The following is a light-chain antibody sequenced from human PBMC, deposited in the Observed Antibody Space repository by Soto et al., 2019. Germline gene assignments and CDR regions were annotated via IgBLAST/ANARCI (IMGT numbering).Light chain of an antibody. CDR1: QSISSW. J-gene: IGKJ2*01. V-gene: IGKV1-5*03. CDR2: KAS. Sequence: DLQMTQSPSTLSASVGDRVTITCRASQSISSWLAWYQQKPGKAPKLLIYKASSLESGVPSRFSGSGSGTEFTLTISSLQPDDFATYYCHQYNSYMYTFGQGTKLEIK. CDR3: HQYNSYMYT.